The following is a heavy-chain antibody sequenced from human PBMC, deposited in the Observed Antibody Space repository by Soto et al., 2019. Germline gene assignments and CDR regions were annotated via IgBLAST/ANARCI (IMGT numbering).Heavy chain of an antibody. CDR3: CVVKRLDQYSKSGYWFDP. D-gene: IGHD4-4*01. J-gene: IGHJ5*02. CDR1: GFTFSHAW. CDR2: IKSKADGETK. V-gene: IGHV3-15*01. Sequence: LRLSCAASGFTFSHAWMSWVRQAPGKGLEWVGRIKSKADGETKDYGAPVRGRFTISRDDAKDTLYLQMNSLRIEDTAVYYCCVVKRLDQYSKSGYWFDPWGPGTLVTVSS.